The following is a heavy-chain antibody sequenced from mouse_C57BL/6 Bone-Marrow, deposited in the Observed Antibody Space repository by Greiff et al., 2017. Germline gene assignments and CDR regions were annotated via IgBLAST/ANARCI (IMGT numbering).Heavy chain of an antibody. CDR3: ARWGWLLAWFAY. Sequence: VQLQQSGTVLARPGASVKMSCKTSGYTFTSYWMHWVKQRPGQGLEWIGAIYPGNSDTSYNQKFKGKAKLTAVTSASTAYMELSSLTNEDSAVYYCARWGWLLAWFAYWGQGTLVTVSA. CDR2: IYPGNSDT. J-gene: IGHJ3*01. V-gene: IGHV1-5*01. D-gene: IGHD2-3*01. CDR1: GYTFTSYW.